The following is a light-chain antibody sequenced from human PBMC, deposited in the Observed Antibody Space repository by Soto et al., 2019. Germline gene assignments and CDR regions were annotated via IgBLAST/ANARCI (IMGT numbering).Light chain of an antibody. Sequence: ALTQPPSVSGSPGQSVTISCTGTSSDVGSYNRVSWYQQPPGTAPKLMIYEVSNRPSGVPDRFSGSKSGNTASLTISGLQAEDEADYYCSSYTSSSTLNVFGTGTKLTVL. CDR3: SSYTSSSTLNV. V-gene: IGLV2-18*02. J-gene: IGLJ1*01. CDR2: EVS. CDR1: SSDVGSYNR.